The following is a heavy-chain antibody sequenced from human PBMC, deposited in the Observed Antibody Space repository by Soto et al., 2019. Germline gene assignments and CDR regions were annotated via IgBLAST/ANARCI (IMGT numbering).Heavy chain of an antibody. CDR2: IVPLFERR. V-gene: IGHV1-69*06. Sequence: QVHLVQSGTQVKKPGSSVRVSCRASGGSVSEYAINWVRQAPGQGLEGVGGIVPLFERRQYAQNLQGRVTITADKLKKTFDMELNGPTLEDTAVYYCARPGLDWSGYFSTHKYGMDLWGPGTTVTVSS. D-gene: IGHD3-3*01. CDR1: GGSVSEYA. CDR3: ARPGLDWSGYFSTHKYGMDL. J-gene: IGHJ6*02.